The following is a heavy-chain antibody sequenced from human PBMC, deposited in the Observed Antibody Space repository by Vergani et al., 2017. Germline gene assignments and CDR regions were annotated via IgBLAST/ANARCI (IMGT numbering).Heavy chain of an antibody. V-gene: IGHV4-39*01. J-gene: IGHJ4*02. CDR1: GGSISSSSYY. Sequence: QLQLQESGPGLVKPSETLSLTCTVSGGSISSSSYYWGWIRQPPGKGLEWIGSIYYSGSTYYNPSLKSRVTISVDTSKNQFSLKLSSVTAADPAVYYCARSPGVWLQGFFDYWGQGTLVTVSS. CDR2: IYYSGST. D-gene: IGHD5-24*01. CDR3: ARSPGVWLQGFFDY.